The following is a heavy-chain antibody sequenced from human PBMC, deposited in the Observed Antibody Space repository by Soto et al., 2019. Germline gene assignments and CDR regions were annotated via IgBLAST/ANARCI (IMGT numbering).Heavy chain of an antibody. Sequence: GESLKISCKGSGYSFTSYWISWVRQMPGKGLEWMGRIDPSDSYTNYSPSFQGHVTISADKSISTAYLQWSSLKASDTAMYYCARHVWYYDSSGYPVMWGQGTLVTVSS. J-gene: IGHJ4*02. D-gene: IGHD3-22*01. V-gene: IGHV5-10-1*01. CDR2: IDPSDSYT. CDR3: ARHVWYYDSSGYPVM. CDR1: GYSFTSYW.